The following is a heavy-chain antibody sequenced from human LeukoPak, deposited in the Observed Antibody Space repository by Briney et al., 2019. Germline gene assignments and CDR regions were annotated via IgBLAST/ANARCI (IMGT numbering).Heavy chain of an antibody. CDR1: GFTFSSYS. D-gene: IGHD6-13*01. CDR2: ISSSSSYI. V-gene: IGHV3-21*01. Sequence: GGSLRLSCAASGFTFSSYSMNWVRQGPGKGLEGVSSISSSSSYIYYADSVKGRFTISRDNAKNSLYLQMNSLRAEDTAVYYCARDVNQRLVRGYYYYMDVWGKGTTVTVSS. CDR3: ARDVNQRLVRGYYYYMDV. J-gene: IGHJ6*03.